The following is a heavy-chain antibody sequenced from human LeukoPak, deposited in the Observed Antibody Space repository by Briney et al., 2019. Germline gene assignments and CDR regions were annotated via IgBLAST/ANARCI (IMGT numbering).Heavy chain of an antibody. CDR3: AKDPNGDYIGAFDF. CDR1: AFSFSKFA. J-gene: IGHJ4*02. CDR2: ITANGGYT. V-gene: IGHV3-23*01. D-gene: IGHD4-17*01. Sequence: GGSLRLSCAASAFSFSKFASIWVRQAPGKGLEWVSAITANGGYTLYADAVKGRFTVSRDNSKNTLYLQINSLRPEDTAMYYCAKDPNGDYIGAFDFWGQGTQVTVSS.